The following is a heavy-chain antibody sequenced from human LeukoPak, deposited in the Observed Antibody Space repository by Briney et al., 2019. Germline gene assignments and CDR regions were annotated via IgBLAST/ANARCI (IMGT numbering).Heavy chain of an antibody. CDR3: AIHPITN. CDR1: GFTFSSYE. J-gene: IGHJ4*02. V-gene: IGHV3-48*03. D-gene: IGHD3-10*01. Sequence: GGSLRLSCAASGFTFSSYEMNWVRQAPGKGLEWVSYISGSGSAIYYADSVKGRFTISRDNANNSLSLQMNSLRAEDTAVYYCAIHPITNWGQGTLVTVSS. CDR2: ISGSGSAI.